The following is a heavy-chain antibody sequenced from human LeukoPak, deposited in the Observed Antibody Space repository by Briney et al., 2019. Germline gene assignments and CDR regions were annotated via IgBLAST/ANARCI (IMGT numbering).Heavy chain of an antibody. J-gene: IGHJ4*02. CDR1: GGSFSGYY. CDR3: ARGPYYYDSSGYYYVTFYFDY. V-gene: IGHV4-34*01. D-gene: IGHD3-22*01. Sequence: TASETLSLTCAAYGGSFSGYYWSWIRQPPGKGLEWIGEINHSGSTNYNPSLKSRVTISVDTSKNQFSLKLSSVTAADTAVYYCARGPYYYDSSGYYYVTFYFDYWGQGTLVTVSS. CDR2: INHSGST.